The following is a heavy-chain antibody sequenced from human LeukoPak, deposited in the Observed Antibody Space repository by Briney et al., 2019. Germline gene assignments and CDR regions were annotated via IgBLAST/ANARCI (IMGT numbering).Heavy chain of an antibody. D-gene: IGHD2-2*01. CDR3: ACSTSSQGYYGMDV. CDR1: GGSISSGDYY. J-gene: IGHJ6*02. CDR2: IYHSGST. Sequence: PSETLSLTCTVSGGSISSGDYYWSWIRQPPGKGLEWIGYIYHSGSTYYNPSLKSRVTISVDRSKNQFSLKLSSVTAADTAVYYCACSTSSQGYYGMDVWGQGTTVTVSS. V-gene: IGHV4-30-2*01.